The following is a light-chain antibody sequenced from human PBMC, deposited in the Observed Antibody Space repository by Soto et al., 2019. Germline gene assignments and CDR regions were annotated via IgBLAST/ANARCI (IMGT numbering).Light chain of an antibody. CDR3: QQYGSSPWT. Sequence: EIVLTQSPGTLSLSPGERATLSCRASQSVSSSYLVWHQQKPGRAPRLLIYAASRRATGIPDRFSGSGSGTDFTLTISRLEPEDFAVYYCQQYGSSPWTFGQGTKVEIK. J-gene: IGKJ1*01. V-gene: IGKV3-20*01. CDR2: AAS. CDR1: QSVSSSY.